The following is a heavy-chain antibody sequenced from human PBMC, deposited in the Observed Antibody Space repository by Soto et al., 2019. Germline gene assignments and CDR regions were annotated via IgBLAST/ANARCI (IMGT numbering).Heavy chain of an antibody. CDR2: INHSGST. V-gene: IGHV4-34*01. CDR3: ASAVGLNGGYDRAVSVFWFDP. J-gene: IGHJ5*02. CDR1: GGSFSGYY. D-gene: IGHD5-12*01. Sequence: SETLSLTCAVYGGSFSGYYWSWIRQPPGKXLEWIGEINHSGSTNYNPSLKSRVTISVDTSKNQFSLKLSSVTAADTAVYYCASAVGLNGGYDRAVSVFWFDPWGQGPLVTVSS.